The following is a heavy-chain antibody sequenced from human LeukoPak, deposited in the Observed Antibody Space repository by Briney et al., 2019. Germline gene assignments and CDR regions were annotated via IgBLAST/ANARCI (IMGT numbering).Heavy chain of an antibody. CDR1: GYTFTNSD. D-gene: IGHD2-2*01. CDR2: MNPNSGDS. J-gene: IGHJ4*02. V-gene: IGHV1-8*01. CDR3: PRRYCISTGCSAFDY. Sequence: ASVKVSCKASGYTFTNSDINWVRQATGQGLEWMGWMNPNSGDSHSVDKFQGRVTVTRDTSIRTAFMELSGLRSDDTAVYYCPRRYCISTGCSAFDYWGPGTPVTVSS.